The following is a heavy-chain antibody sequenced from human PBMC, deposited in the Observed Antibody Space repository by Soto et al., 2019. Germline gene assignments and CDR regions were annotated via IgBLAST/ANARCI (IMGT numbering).Heavy chain of an antibody. Sequence: GASVKVSCKASGYTFTGYYMHWVRQAPGQGREWMGWINPNSGGTNYAQKFQGRVTMTRDTSISTAYMELSRLRSDDTAVYYCARDRGSSGWLDYYYYGMDVWGQGTTVTVSS. J-gene: IGHJ6*02. CDR1: GYTFTGYY. V-gene: IGHV1-2*02. CDR2: INPNSGGT. D-gene: IGHD6-19*01. CDR3: ARDRGSSGWLDYYYYGMDV.